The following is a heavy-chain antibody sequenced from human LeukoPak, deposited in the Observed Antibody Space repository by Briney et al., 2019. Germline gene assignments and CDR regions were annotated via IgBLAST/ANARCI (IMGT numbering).Heavy chain of an antibody. CDR2: ISGSGGST. Sequence: GGSLRLSCAASGFTFSSYAMSWVRQAPGKGLEWVSAISGSGGSTYYADSVKGRFTISRDNSKNTLYLQMNSLRAEDTAVYYCAKAFRNYYDSSGPWVDYWGRGTLVTVSS. CDR3: AKAFRNYYDSSGPWVDY. D-gene: IGHD3-22*01. CDR1: GFTFSSYA. V-gene: IGHV3-23*01. J-gene: IGHJ4*02.